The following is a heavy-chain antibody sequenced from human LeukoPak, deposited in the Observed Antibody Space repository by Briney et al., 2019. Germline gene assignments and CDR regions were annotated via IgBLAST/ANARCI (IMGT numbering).Heavy chain of an antibody. CDR2: INHSGST. CDR1: GVSFSGYY. CDR3: ARGVLLWFGELLSYNWFDP. J-gene: IGHJ5*02. Sequence: PSETLSLTCAVYGVSFSGYYWSWIRQPPGKGLEWIGEINHSGSTNYNPSLKSRVTISVDTSKNHFSLKLSSVSAADTAVYYCARGVLLWFGELLSYNWFDPWGQGTLVTVSS. D-gene: IGHD3-10*01. V-gene: IGHV4-34*01.